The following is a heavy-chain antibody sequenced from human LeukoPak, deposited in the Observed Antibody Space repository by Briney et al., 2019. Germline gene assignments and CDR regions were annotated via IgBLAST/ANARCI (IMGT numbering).Heavy chain of an antibody. CDR1: GGSISSYY. CDR2: IYTSGST. V-gene: IGHV4-4*07. Sequence: SETLSLTCTVSGGSISSYYWSWIRQPAGKGLEWIGRIYTSGSTNYNPSLTSRVTMSVDTSKNQFSLKLSSVTAADTAVYYCAIKGLLPPSVAFDFGGKGTLVTVFS. J-gene: IGHJ3*01. D-gene: IGHD2-21*02. CDR3: AIKGLLPPSVAFDF.